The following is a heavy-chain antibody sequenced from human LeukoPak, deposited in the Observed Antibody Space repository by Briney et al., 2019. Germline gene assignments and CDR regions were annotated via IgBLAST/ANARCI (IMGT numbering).Heavy chain of an antibody. CDR1: GGSFSGYY. V-gene: IGHV4-34*01. D-gene: IGHD3-10*01. Sequence: SETLSLTCAVYGGSFSGYYCSWIRQPPGKGLEWIGEINHSGSTNYNPSLKSRVTISVDTSKNQFSLKLSSVTAADAAVYYCARVGPTMVRGVPSYDYWGQGTLVTVSS. J-gene: IGHJ4*02. CDR3: ARVGPTMVRGVPSYDY. CDR2: INHSGST.